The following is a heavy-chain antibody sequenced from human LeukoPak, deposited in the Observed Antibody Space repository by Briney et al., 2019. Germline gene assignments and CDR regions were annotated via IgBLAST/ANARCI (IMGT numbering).Heavy chain of an antibody. Sequence: VASVKVSCKASGDTFSGHYMHWVRQAPGQGLEWMGWINPKSGGINYAQKFQGRVTLTRDTSNNTAYMELSSLPSDDPAVYYCATVERGYCSSINCYGWFDPWGQGTLVTVSS. V-gene: IGHV1-2*02. J-gene: IGHJ5*02. D-gene: IGHD2-2*01. CDR3: ATVERGYCSSINCYGWFDP. CDR1: GDTFSGHY. CDR2: INPKSGGI.